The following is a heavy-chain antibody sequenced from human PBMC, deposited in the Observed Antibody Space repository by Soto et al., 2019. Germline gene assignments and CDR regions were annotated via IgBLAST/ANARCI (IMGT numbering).Heavy chain of an antibody. J-gene: IGHJ5*01. CDR1: GDSISNLDYF. V-gene: IGHV4-30-4*01. CDR3: ARGRYCLTGRCFPNWFDS. Sequence: SETLSLTCSVSGDSISNLDYFWAWIRQPPGQALEYIGYIYKSATTYYNPSFESRVAISVDTSKSQFSLNVTSVTAADTAVYFCARGRYCLTGRCFPNWFDSWGQGALVTVPQ. CDR2: IYKSATT. D-gene: IGHD7-27*01.